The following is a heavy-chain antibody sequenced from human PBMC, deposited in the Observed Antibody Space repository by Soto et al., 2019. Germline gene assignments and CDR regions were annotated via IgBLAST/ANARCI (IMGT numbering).Heavy chain of an antibody. J-gene: IGHJ5*01. CDR1: GDSISNLDYF. V-gene: IGHV4-30-4*01. CDR3: ARGRYCLTGRCFPNWFDS. Sequence: SETLSLTCSVSGDSISNLDYFWAWIRQPPGQALEYIGYIYKSATTYYNPSFESRVAISVDTSKSQFSLNVTSVTAADTAVYFCARGRYCLTGRCFPNWFDSWGQGALVTVPQ. CDR2: IYKSATT. D-gene: IGHD7-27*01.